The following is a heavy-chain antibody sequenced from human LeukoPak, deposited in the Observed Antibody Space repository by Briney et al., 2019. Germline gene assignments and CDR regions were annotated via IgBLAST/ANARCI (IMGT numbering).Heavy chain of an antibody. V-gene: IGHV3-7*01. CDR2: IKQDGSEK. J-gene: IGHJ6*02. Sequence: GGSLRLSCAASGFTFSSYWMSWVRQAPGKGLGWVANIKQDGSEKYYVDSVKGRFTISRDNAKNSLYLQMNSLRAEDTAVYYCARGCASCYISGYYYYYYGMDVWGQGTTVTVSS. D-gene: IGHD2-2*01. CDR1: GFTFSSYW. CDR3: ARGCASCYISGYYYYYYGMDV.